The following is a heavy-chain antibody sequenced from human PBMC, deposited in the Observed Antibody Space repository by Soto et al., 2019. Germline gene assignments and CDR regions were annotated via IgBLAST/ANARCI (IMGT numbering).Heavy chain of an antibody. CDR2: ILSDGSKQ. Sequence: HPGGSLRLSCAASRFTFSYYAMHWIRQAPGKGLEWMAVILSDGSKQYYAESVKGRFTISRDNSKSTLYLQMNSLRAEDTAVYYCAKVRPTVTHDAFDIWGQGTMVTVSS. J-gene: IGHJ3*02. CDR1: RFTFSYYA. CDR3: AKVRPTVTHDAFDI. D-gene: IGHD4-17*01. V-gene: IGHV3-30*04.